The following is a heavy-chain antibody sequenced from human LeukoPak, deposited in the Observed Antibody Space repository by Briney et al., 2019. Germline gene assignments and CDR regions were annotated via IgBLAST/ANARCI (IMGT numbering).Heavy chain of an antibody. D-gene: IGHD6-19*01. CDR3: ARAYSSGWHDAFDI. V-gene: IGHV3-53*01. CDR1: GGSISSYY. J-gene: IGHJ3*02. CDR2: IYSGGST. Sequence: PSETLSLTCTVSGGSISSYYWSWIRQPPGKGLEWVSVIYSGGSTYYADSVKGRFTISRDNSKNTLYLQMNSLRAEDTAVYYCARAYSSGWHDAFDIWGQGTMVTVSS.